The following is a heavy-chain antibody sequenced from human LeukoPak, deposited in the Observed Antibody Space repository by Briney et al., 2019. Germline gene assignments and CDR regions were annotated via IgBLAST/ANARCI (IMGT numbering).Heavy chain of an antibody. J-gene: IGHJ6*03. V-gene: IGHV3-30*02. CDR1: GFTFSSYA. Sequence: GGSLRLSCAASGFTFSSYAMHWVRQAPGKGLEWVAFIRYDGSNKYYADSVKGRFTISRDNSKNTLYLQMNSLRAEDTAVYYCGSEGYSYGYYYYYYMDVWGKGTTVTISS. CDR3: GSEGYSYGYYYYYYMDV. CDR2: IRYDGSNK. D-gene: IGHD5-18*01.